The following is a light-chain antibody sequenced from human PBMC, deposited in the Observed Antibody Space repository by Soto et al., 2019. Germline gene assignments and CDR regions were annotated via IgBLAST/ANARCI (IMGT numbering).Light chain of an antibody. V-gene: IGKV1-39*01. CDR3: QLSFISPPA. CDR2: AAS. Sequence: DIQVTQSPSSLSSSIGDRVTITCRASQNIRNYLNWYQQKPGAVPKLLIYAASSLQSGVPSRFSGSGSGTDFTLTISSLQPEDFATYYCQLSFISPPAFGQGTRVDIK. CDR1: QNIRNY. J-gene: IGKJ1*01.